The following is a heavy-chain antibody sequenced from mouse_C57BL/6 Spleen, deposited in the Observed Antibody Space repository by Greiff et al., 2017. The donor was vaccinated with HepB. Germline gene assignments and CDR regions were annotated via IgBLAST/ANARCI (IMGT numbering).Heavy chain of an antibody. J-gene: IGHJ4*01. D-gene: IGHD2-4*01. CDR3: ARRDDYDVGYAMDY. CDR1: GYTFTSYT. CDR2: IIPSSGYT. Sequence: QVQLQQSGAELARPGASVKMSCKASGYTFTSYTMHWVKQRPGQGLEWIGYIIPSSGYTKYNQKLKDKATLTACKSSSTAYMQQSSLTSEDAAVYYYARRDDYDVGYAMDYWGQGTSVTVSS. V-gene: IGHV1-4*01.